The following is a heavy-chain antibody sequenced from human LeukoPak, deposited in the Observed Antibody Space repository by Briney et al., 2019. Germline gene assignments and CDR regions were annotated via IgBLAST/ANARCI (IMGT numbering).Heavy chain of an antibody. V-gene: IGHV1-2*02. J-gene: IGHJ3*02. CDR3: ARYLPYYYKPDI. Sequence: ASVKVSCKASGYTFTGYYMHWVRQAPGQGLEWMGWINPNSGGTNYAQKFQGRVTMTRDTSISTAYMELSRLRSDDTAVYYCARYLPYYYKPDIWGQGIMVTVSS. CDR2: INPNSGGT. CDR1: GYTFTGYY. D-gene: IGHD3-10*01.